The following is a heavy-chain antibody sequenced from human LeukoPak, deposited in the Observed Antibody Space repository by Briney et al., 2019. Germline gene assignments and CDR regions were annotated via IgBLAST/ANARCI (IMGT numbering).Heavy chain of an antibody. D-gene: IGHD3-10*01. CDR2: MNPNSGNT. CDR1: GYTFTSYG. CDR3: ARGLNCYGSGSYPN. V-gene: IGHV1-8*01. J-gene: IGHJ4*02. Sequence: GASVKVSCKASGYTFTSYGINWVRQATGQGLEWMGWMNPNSGNTGYAQKFQGRVTMTRNTSISTAYMELSSLRSEDTAVYYCARGLNCYGSGSYPNWGQGTLVTVSS.